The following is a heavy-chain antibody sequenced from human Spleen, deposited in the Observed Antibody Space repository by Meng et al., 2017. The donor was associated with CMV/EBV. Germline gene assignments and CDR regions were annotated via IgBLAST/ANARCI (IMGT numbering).Heavy chain of an antibody. V-gene: IGHV1-2*02. Sequence: ASVKVSCKASGYNFTGYYMHWVRQAPGQGLEWMGWISPNSGGTNYAQKFQGRVTMTRETSISTAYMELRRLTSDDTAVYFCASYCSSSTCYSYMNYYYYSMDVWGQGTTVTVSS. D-gene: IGHD2-2*01. CDR1: GYNFTGYY. CDR2: ISPNSGGT. CDR3: ASYCSSSTCYSYMNYYYYSMDV. J-gene: IGHJ6*02.